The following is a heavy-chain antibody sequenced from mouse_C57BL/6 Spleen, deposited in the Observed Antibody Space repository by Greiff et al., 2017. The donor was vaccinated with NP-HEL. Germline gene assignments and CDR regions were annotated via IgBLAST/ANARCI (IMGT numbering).Heavy chain of an antibody. Sequence: VQLKESGPGLVKPSQSLSLTCSVTGYSITSGYYWNWIRQFPGNKLEWMGYISYDGSNNYNPSLKNRISITRDTSKNQFFLKLNSVTTEDTATYYCARARELFSFAYWGQGTLVTVSA. CDR2: ISYDGSN. CDR3: ARARELFSFAY. J-gene: IGHJ3*01. V-gene: IGHV3-6*01. CDR1: GYSITSGYY. D-gene: IGHD1-1*02.